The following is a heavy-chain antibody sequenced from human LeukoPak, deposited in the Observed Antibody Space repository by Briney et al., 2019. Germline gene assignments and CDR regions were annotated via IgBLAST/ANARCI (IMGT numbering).Heavy chain of an antibody. J-gene: IGHJ4*02. CDR2: IIPILGIA. CDR3: ASLPRRYYYDSSGN. Sequence: SVKVSCKASGGTFSSYTISWVRQAPGQGLEWMGRIIPILGIANYAQKFQGRVTITADKSTSTAYMELSSLRSEDTAVYYRASLPRRYYYDSSGNWGQGTLVTVSS. V-gene: IGHV1-69*02. D-gene: IGHD3-22*01. CDR1: GGTFSSYT.